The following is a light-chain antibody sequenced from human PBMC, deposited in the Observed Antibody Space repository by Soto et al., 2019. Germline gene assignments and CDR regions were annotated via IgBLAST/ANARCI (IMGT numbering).Light chain of an antibody. V-gene: IGKV1-17*01. CDR1: QGISNL. Sequence: DIPMTQSPSSLSASVGDRVTITCRASQGISNLLGWFQHKPGKAPKRLIYAASSLQGGVPSRFSGSGSGTEFHLTVTGLQPEDFADYDCLQHKTYPYTFGQGNKLEIK. J-gene: IGKJ2*01. CDR2: AAS. CDR3: LQHKTYPYT.